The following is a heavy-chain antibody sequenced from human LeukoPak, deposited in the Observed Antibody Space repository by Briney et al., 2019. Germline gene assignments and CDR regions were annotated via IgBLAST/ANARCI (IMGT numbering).Heavy chain of an antibody. CDR3: ARGSGCSSSSCYGYYYYYYMDV. V-gene: IGHV1-8*03. J-gene: IGHJ6*03. D-gene: IGHD2-2*01. Sequence: ASVKVSCKASGYTFTSYDINWVRQATSQGVEWMGWMDPYSCNTGYAQKFQGRVTITRNTSISTAYMELSSLRSEDTAVYYCARGSGCSSSSCYGYYYYYYMDVWGKGTTVTVSS. CDR2: MDPYSCNT. CDR1: GYTFTSYD.